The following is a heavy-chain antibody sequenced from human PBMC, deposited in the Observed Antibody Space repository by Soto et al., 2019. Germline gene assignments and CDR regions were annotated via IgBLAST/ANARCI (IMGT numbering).Heavy chain of an antibody. CDR1: GFTFPNYA. Sequence: EVRLLESGGGLVQPGGSLRLSCAASGFTFPNYAMSWVRQAPGKGLEWVSVVTGRASSTYYADSVEGRFTVSSDNSRNTLLLQTNSLGAGDAAVYYFENNLPPKKNQRLWGDAFYFWGQGTMLPVSS. J-gene: IGHJ3*01. CDR3: ENNLPPKKNQRLWGDAFYF. CDR2: VTGRASST. V-gene: IGHV3-23*01. D-gene: IGHD3-16*01.